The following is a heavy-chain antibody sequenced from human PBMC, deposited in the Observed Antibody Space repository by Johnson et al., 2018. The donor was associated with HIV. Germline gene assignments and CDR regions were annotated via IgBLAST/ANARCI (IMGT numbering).Heavy chain of an antibody. CDR3: AREAGGGYDSDAFDI. CDR1: GFTFSSYG. CDR2: IRYDGSNK. D-gene: IGHD5-12*01. J-gene: IGHJ3*02. V-gene: IGHV3-33*08. Sequence: QVQLVESGGGVVQPGRSLRLSCAASGFTFSSYGMHWVRQAPGKGLEWVAFIRYDGSNKYYTDSVKGRFTISRDNSKNTLYLQMNSLRAEDTAVYYCAREAGGGYDSDAFDIWGQGTMVTVSS.